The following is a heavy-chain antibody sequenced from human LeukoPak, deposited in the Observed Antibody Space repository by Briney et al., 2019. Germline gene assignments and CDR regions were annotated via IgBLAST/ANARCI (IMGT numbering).Heavy chain of an antibody. Sequence: PGGSLRLSCAASGFTFSSYAMSWVRQAPGKGLEWVSAISGSGGSTYYADSVKGRFTISRDNSKNTLYLQMNSLRAEDTAVYYCARGLTPEYRTVKVAGTFDYWGQGTQVTVSS. V-gene: IGHV3-23*01. CDR2: ISGSGGST. CDR3: ARGLTPEYRTVKVAGTFDY. J-gene: IGHJ4*02. D-gene: IGHD6-19*01. CDR1: GFTFSSYA.